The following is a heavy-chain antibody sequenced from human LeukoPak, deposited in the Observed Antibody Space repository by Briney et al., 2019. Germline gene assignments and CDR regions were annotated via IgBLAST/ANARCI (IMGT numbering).Heavy chain of an antibody. CDR3: AKGILTVKGWFAP. D-gene: IGHD4-17*01. CDR2: INGAGDIT. J-gene: IGHJ5*02. Sequence: PGGSLKLSCAASGFTFSNSAMSWVRQAPGKRLEWVSLINGAGDITYYADSVKGRFTISRDNSKNSLYLQLNSLRTEDSAFYYCAKGILTVKGWFAPWGQGTLVTVSS. V-gene: IGHV3-43*02. CDR1: GFTFSNSA.